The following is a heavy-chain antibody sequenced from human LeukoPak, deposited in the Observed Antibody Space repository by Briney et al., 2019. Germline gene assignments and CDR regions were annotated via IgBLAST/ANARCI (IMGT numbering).Heavy chain of an antibody. CDR1: GYSFTSYW. D-gene: IGHD4-11*01. J-gene: IGHJ5*02. Sequence: AGSLKISCKGSGYSFTSYWIGWVRQMPGKGLEWMGTIYPGDSDTRYSPSFQGQVSISADKSISTAYLQWSSLKASDTAMYYCARGDYRNWFDPWGQGTLVTVSS. CDR2: IYPGDSDT. CDR3: ARGDYRNWFDP. V-gene: IGHV5-51*01.